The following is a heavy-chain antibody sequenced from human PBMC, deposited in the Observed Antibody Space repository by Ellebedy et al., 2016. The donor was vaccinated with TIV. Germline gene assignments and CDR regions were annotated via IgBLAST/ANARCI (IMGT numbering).Heavy chain of an antibody. J-gene: IGHJ4*02. CDR3: AKDLGHSLAANSFGD. CDR1: GFTFSSYA. Sequence: SLKISCAASGFTFSSYAMSWVRQAPGKGLEWVSGISWNSGSIGYADSVKGRFTISRDNAKNSLYLQMNSLRAEDTALYYCAKDLGHSLAANSFGDWGQGTLVTVSS. V-gene: IGHV3-9*01. CDR2: ISWNSGSI. D-gene: IGHD2-15*01.